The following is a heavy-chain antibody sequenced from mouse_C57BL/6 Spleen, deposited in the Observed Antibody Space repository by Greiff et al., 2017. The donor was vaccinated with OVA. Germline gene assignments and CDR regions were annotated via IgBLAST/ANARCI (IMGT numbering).Heavy chain of an antibody. V-gene: IGHV1-81*01. CDR3: ARSHLNPYYSNYGEFDY. D-gene: IGHD2-5*01. Sequence: QVQLQQSGAELARPGASVKLSCKASGYTFTSYGISWVKQRTGQGLEWIGEIYPRSGNTYYNEKFKGKATLTADKSSSTAYMELRSLTSEDSAVYFCARSHLNPYYSNYGEFDYWGQGTTLTVSS. CDR2: IYPRSGNT. CDR1: GYTFTSYG. J-gene: IGHJ2*01.